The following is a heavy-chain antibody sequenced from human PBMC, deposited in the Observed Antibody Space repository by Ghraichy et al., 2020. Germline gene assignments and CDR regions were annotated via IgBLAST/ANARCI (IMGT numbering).Heavy chain of an antibody. J-gene: IGHJ5*02. V-gene: IGHV4-59*08. CDR3: ARLGYYYDSSGGWFDP. CDR2: IYYSGST. CDR1: GGSISSYY. Sequence: SETLSLTCTVSGGSISSYYWSWIRQPPGKGLEWIGYIYYSGSTNYNPLLKSRVTISVDTSKNQFSLKLSSVTAADTAVYYCARLGYYYDSSGGWFDPWGQGTLVTVSS. D-gene: IGHD3-22*01.